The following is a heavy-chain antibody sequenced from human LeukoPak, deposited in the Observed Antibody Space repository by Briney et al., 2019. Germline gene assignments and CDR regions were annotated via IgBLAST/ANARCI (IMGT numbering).Heavy chain of an antibody. CDR2: IYTSGST. CDR1: GGSISSYY. CDR3: AREQYNDSSGRIL. J-gene: IGHJ4*02. V-gene: IGHV4-4*07. Sequence: SETLSLTCTVSGGSISSYYWSWIRQPAGKGLEWIGRIYTSGSTHYNPSLKSPVTISLDKSKNQFSLKLSSVTAADTAVYFCAREQYNDSSGRILWGQGTLVTVSS. D-gene: IGHD3-22*01.